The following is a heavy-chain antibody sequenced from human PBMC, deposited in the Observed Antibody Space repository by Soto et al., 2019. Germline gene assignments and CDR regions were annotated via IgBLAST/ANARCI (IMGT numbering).Heavy chain of an antibody. Sequence: ASVKVSCKASGYTFTSYYMHWVRQAPGQGLEWMGIINPNGGSTSYAQKFQGRVTMTRDTSISTVYMELSRLRSDDTAVYYCARGGDTAMVYYYYYMDVWGKGTTVTVSS. CDR2: INPNGGST. V-gene: IGHV1-46*01. CDR1: GYTFTSYY. CDR3: ARGGDTAMVYYYYYMDV. D-gene: IGHD5-18*01. J-gene: IGHJ6*03.